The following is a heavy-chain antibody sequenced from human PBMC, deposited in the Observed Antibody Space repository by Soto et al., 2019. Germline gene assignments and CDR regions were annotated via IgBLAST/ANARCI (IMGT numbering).Heavy chain of an antibody. CDR1: GFTFSSYA. D-gene: IGHD6-19*01. CDR2: ISGSGGST. Sequence: HPGGSLRLSCAASGFTFSSYAMSWVRQAPGKGLEWVSAISGSGGSTYYADSVKGRFTISRDNSKNTLYLQMNSLRAEDTAVYYCAKDPSIAVAGTSRYEVFDYWGPGTLVTVSS. J-gene: IGHJ4*02. V-gene: IGHV3-23*01. CDR3: AKDPSIAVAGTSRYEVFDY.